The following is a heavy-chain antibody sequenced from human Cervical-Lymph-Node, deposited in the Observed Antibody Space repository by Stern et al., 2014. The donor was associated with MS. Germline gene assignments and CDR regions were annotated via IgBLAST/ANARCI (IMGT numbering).Heavy chain of an antibody. J-gene: IGHJ4*02. Sequence: DQLVKSGGGVVQPGRSLRLSCAASGFTFSNYGMHWVRQAPGKGLEWLAVIWYDGNKKYYADSVKGRFTISRDNSKNTLFLQMSSLTAEDTALYYCARGNWNYEGMGYWGQGTLVTVSS. CDR1: GFTFSNYG. D-gene: IGHD1-7*01. V-gene: IGHV3-33*01. CDR3: ARGNWNYEGMGY. CDR2: IWYDGNKK.